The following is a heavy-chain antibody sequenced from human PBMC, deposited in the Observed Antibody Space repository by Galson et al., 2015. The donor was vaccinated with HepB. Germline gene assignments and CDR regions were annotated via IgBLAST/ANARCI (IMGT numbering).Heavy chain of an antibody. CDR3: ARAYPMVATIPIDY. D-gene: IGHD5-12*01. CDR2: IKQDGSEK. V-gene: IGHV3-7*03. CDR1: GFTFSSYW. J-gene: IGHJ4*02. Sequence: SLRLSCAASGFTFSSYWMSWVRQAPGKGLEWVANIKQDGSEKYYVDSVKGRFTISRDNAKNSLYLQMNSLRAEDTAVYYCARAYPMVATIPIDYWGQGALVTVSS.